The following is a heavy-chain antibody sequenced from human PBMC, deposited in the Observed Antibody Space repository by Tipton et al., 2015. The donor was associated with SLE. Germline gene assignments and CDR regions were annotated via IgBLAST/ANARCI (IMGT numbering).Heavy chain of an antibody. Sequence: TLSLTCTVSGGSISSGGYYWSWIRQHPGKGLEWIGYIYYSGSTYYNPSLKSRVTISVDKSKNQFSLKLSSVTAADTAVYYCARRQWLEPFDYWGQGTLVTVSS. V-gene: IGHV4-31*03. CDR3: ARRQWLEPFDY. CDR2: IYYSGST. CDR1: GGSISSGGYY. D-gene: IGHD6-19*01. J-gene: IGHJ4*02.